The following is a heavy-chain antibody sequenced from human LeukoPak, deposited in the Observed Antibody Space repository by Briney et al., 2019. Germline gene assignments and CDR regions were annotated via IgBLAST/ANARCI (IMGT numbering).Heavy chain of an antibody. V-gene: IGHV3-21*01. J-gene: IGHJ3*02. D-gene: IGHD4/OR15-4a*01. CDR3: AREGLTHDAFDI. CDR1: GFTFSRYS. Sequence: PGGSLRLSCAASGFTFSRYSMNWVRQAPGKGLEWVSSISSSSSYIYYADSVKGRFTISRDNAKNSLYLQMNSLRAEDTAVYYCAREGLTHDAFDIWGQGTMVTVSS. CDR2: ISSSSSYI.